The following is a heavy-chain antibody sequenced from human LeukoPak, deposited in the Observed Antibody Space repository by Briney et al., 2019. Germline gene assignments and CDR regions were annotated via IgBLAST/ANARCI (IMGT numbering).Heavy chain of an antibody. CDR3: AKRYCSGGSCSPDY. J-gene: IGHJ4*02. D-gene: IGHD2-15*01. V-gene: IGHV3-23*01. CDR2: ISDSGGAT. CDR1: GFTFSNYA. Sequence: GGSLRLSCAASGFTFSNYAMSWVRQTPGKGLEWVSAISDSGGATYHADSVKGRFTISRDNSKNTLYLQMNSLRAEDTAVYYCAKRYCSGGSCSPDYWGQGTLVTASS.